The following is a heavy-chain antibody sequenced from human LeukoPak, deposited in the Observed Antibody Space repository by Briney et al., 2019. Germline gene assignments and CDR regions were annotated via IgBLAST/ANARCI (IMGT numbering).Heavy chain of an antibody. CDR1: GFTFSGYA. V-gene: IGHV3-30*04. CDR2: ISHDGSNQ. J-gene: IGHJ5*02. CDR3: ARVGGGYNQGGGFGP. D-gene: IGHD5-18*01. Sequence: GGSLRLSCAASGFTFSGYAMHWVRQAPGKGLEWVAIISHDGSNQHYADSVKGRFTISRDISKNALYLQMNSLRPEDTALYYCARVGGGYNQGGGFGPWGQGTLVTVSS.